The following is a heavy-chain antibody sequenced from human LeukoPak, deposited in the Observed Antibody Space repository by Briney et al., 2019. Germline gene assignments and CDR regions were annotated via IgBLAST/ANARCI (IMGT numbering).Heavy chain of an antibody. CDR2: IIPIFGTA. CDR1: GGTFSSYA. Sequence: SVKVSCKASGGTFSSYAISWVRQAPGQGLEWMGGIIPIFGTANYAQKFQGRVTITADKSTSTAYMELSRLRSDDTAVYYCARARLVKYNWFDPWGQGTLVTVSS. CDR3: ARARLVKYNWFDP. V-gene: IGHV1-69*06. D-gene: IGHD3-9*01. J-gene: IGHJ5*02.